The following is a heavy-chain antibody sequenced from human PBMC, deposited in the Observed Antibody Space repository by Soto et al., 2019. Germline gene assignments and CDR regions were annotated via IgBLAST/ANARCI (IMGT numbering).Heavy chain of an antibody. J-gene: IGHJ6*03. CDR3: ARLGGYYLDMDV. D-gene: IGHD3-22*01. V-gene: IGHV4-59*08. CDR2: IYYSGST. CDR1: GGSISSYY. Sequence: SETLSLTCTVSGGSISSYYWTWIRQPPGKGLEWIGYIYYSGSTNYNPSLKSRVTISVATSKTQFSLKLSSVTAADTAVYYCARLGGYYLDMDVWGKGTTVTVSS.